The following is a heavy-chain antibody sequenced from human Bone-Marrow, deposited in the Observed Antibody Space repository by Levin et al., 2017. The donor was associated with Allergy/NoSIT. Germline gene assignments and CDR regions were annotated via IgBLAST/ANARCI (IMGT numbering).Heavy chain of an antibody. J-gene: IGHJ4*02. Sequence: SCVASGFSFSSYEMNWVRRAPGKGLEWVSFITRNSDSIYYADSVKGRFTISRDNARNSLYLHMNSLRADDTAIYYCARDATYYDVLTGYYKGGLLDSWGQGTLVTVSS. CDR1: GFSFSSYE. D-gene: IGHD3-9*01. V-gene: IGHV3-48*03. CDR2: ITRNSDSI. CDR3: ARDATYYDVLTGYYKGGLLDS.